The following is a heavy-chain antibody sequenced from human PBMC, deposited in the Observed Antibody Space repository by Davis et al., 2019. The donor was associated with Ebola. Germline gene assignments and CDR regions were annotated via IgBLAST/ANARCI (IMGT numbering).Heavy chain of an antibody. J-gene: IGHJ4*02. CDR1: GFTFSSYS. D-gene: IGHD3-16*02. CDR3: TRPAWENYRDDY. CDR2: SRNKAKSYTT. Sequence: GESLKISCAASGFTFSSYSMNWVRQAPGKGLEWVGRSRNKAKSYTTDYAASLKGRFTISRDDSKSSVYLQMNSLKTEDTAVYYCTRPAWENYRDDYWGQGTHVTVSS. V-gene: IGHV3-72*01.